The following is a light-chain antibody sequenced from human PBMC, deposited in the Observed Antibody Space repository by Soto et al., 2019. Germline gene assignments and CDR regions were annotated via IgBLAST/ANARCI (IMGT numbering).Light chain of an antibody. J-gene: IGKJ1*01. CDR3: QVRDVWPS. CDR1: QSVSTS. CDR2: DAS. V-gene: IGKV3-11*01. Sequence: IVLTQSPVTLAVSPGESPVLSCRASQSVSTSLAWYQHKPGQAPRLFIYDASKRAPGIPARFTGSGSGAHFTLTISSLEPEDIAVYYCQVRDVWPSFGQGTKVEIK.